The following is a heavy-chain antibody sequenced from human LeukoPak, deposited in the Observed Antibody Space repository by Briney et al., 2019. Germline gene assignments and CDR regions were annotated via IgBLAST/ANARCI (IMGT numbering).Heavy chain of an antibody. CDR3: AKGDCSSTSCSSPLWFDP. D-gene: IGHD2-2*01. CDR1: EFTFSSYA. J-gene: IGHJ5*02. CDR2: ISGSGDST. V-gene: IGHV3-23*01. Sequence: GGSLRLSCAASEFTFSSYAMSWVRQAPGKGLEWVSAISGSGDSTYYADSVKGRFTISRDNSKNTLYLQMNSLRAGDTAVYYCAKGDCSSTSCSSPLWFDPWGQGTLVTVSS.